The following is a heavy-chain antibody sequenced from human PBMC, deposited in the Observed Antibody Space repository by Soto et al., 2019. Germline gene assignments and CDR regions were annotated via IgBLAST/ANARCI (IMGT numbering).Heavy chain of an antibody. CDR2: ITGSGGST. V-gene: IGHV3-23*01. CDR1: GFTFSSYA. CDR3: ATDGWTTMTTARCFDP. Sequence: EVQLLESGGGLVQPGGSLRLSCAASGFTFSSYAMSWVRQAPGKGLEWVSAITGSGGSTYYADSVKGRFTISRDNSKNTMYLQMNSLRAEDTAIYYCATDGWTTMTTARCFDPWGQGTLVTVS. D-gene: IGHD4-17*01. J-gene: IGHJ5*02.